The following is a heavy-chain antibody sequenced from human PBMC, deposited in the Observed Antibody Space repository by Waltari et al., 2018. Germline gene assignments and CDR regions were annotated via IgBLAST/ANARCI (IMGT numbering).Heavy chain of an antibody. CDR1: GFPFRGYE. V-gene: IGHV3-48*03. CDR2: ISSSGNTI. J-gene: IGHJ6*02. CDR3: ARRPYYYHGMDV. Sequence: EVLLVESGGGLVQPGGSLSLSCTASGFPFRGYEMNWVRQAPGKGLEWVSYISSSGNTIYYADSVKARFTTSRDNAKNSLYLQMNSLRVDDTAVYYCARRPYYYHGMDVWGQGTTVTVSS.